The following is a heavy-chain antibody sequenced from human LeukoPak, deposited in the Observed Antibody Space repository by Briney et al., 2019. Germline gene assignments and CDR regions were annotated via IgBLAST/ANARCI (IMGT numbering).Heavy chain of an antibody. CDR2: VNPNGAGT. D-gene: IGHD3-10*01. Sequence: ASVTVSCTASGYTFTDYYMHWVRQAPGQGLEWMGWVNPNGAGTNYAQEFQVRVTMTLDTSIIQAYLELSSLTSDDTAMYYCARDIDCPLYYGSVHNGFDMWGQGTLVTVSS. CDR1: GYTFTDYY. J-gene: IGHJ3*02. CDR3: ARDIDCPLYYGSVHNGFDM. V-gene: IGHV1-2*02.